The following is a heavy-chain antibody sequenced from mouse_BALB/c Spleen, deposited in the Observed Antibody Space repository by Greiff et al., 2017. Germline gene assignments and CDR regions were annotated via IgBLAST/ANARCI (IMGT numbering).Heavy chain of an antibody. J-gene: IGHJ4*01. Sequence: DVQLQESGPGLVKPSQSLSLTCTVTGYSITSDYAWNWIRQFPGNKLEWMGYISYSGSTSYNPSLKSRISITRDTSKNQFFLQLNSVTTEDTATYYCARWDYGLYYYAMDYWGQGTSVTVSS. CDR3: ARWDYGLYYYAMDY. CDR1: GYSITSDYA. V-gene: IGHV3-2*02. CDR2: ISYSGST. D-gene: IGHD1-1*01.